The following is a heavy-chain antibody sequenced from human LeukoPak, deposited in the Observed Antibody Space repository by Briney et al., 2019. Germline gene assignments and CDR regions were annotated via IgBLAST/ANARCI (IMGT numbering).Heavy chain of an antibody. Sequence: PGVSLRLSCAASGFTFSSYAMSWVRQAPGKGLEWVSAISGSGGSTYYADSVKGRFTISRDNSKNTLYLQMNSLRAEDTAVYYCAKDWAYYGDALNWGQGTLVTVSS. CDR1: GFTFSSYA. J-gene: IGHJ4*02. CDR3: AKDWAYYGDALN. D-gene: IGHD4-17*01. CDR2: ISGSGGST. V-gene: IGHV3-23*01.